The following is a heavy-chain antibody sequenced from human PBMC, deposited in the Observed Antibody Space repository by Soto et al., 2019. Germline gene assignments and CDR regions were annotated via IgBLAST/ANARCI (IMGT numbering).Heavy chain of an antibody. J-gene: IGHJ3*02. V-gene: IGHV1-69*13. CDR2: IIPIFGTA. CDR1: GVTFSSYA. Sequence: SVKVSCKASGVTFSSYAISWVRQAPGQGLEWMGGIIPIFGTANYAQKFQGRVTITADESTSTAYMELSSLRSEDTAVYYCARGANDYGDFDDAFDIWGQGTMVTVSS. CDR3: ARGANDYGDFDDAFDI. D-gene: IGHD4-17*01.